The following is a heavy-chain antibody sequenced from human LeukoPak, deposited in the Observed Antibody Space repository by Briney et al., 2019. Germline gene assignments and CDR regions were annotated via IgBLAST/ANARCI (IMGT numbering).Heavy chain of an antibody. CDR2: INPDSGVT. D-gene: IGHD2-15*01. CDR1: GYTFTDYY. CDR3: ARDGTFDI. V-gene: IGHV1-2*02. Sequence: ASVKVSCKASGYTFTDYYMHWVRQAPGQGLELMGWINPDSGVTNYPQKFQGRVTMTRDTSSSTAYMELLRLRSDDTAVYYCARDGTFDIWGQGTMVTVSS. J-gene: IGHJ3*02.